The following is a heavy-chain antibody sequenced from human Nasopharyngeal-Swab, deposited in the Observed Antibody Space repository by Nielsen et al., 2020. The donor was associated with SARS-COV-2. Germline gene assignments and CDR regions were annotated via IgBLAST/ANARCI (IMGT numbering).Heavy chain of an antibody. CDR3: ARDALLGYYGMDV. Sequence: WIRQPGKGLEWVSVIYSGGSTYYADSVKGRFTISRDNSKNTLYLQMNSLRAEDTAVYYCARDALLGYYGMDVWGQGTTVTVSS. CDR2: IYSGGST. J-gene: IGHJ6*02. V-gene: IGHV3-53*01.